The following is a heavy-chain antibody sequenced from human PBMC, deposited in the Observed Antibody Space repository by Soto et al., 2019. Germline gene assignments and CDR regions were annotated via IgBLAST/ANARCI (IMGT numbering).Heavy chain of an antibody. CDR2: IKQDGSEK. V-gene: IGHV3-7*01. CDR3: ARVEGVYYGSGTSGFYT. D-gene: IGHD3-10*01. Sequence: GGSLRVSCAVSGVTFSNVWMNWVRQAKGKGLEWVANIKQDGSEKYYVDSVKGRSTISRDNAKNSVYLHMDSLRVEDTAVYYCARVEGVYYGSGTSGFYTWGQGSLVTVSS. CDR1: GVTFSNVW. J-gene: IGHJ5*02.